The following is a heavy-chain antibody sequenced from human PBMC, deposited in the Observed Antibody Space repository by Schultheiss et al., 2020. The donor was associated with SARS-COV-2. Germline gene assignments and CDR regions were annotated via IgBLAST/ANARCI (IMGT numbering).Heavy chain of an antibody. CDR3: ARDQVYCSSTSCYPSEWYYGMDV. V-gene: IGHV3-21*01. J-gene: IGHJ6*02. CDR1: GFTFSSYS. Sequence: GGSLRLSCAASGFTFSSYSMNWVRQAPGKGLEWVSSISSSSSYIYYADSVKGRFTISRDNSKNTLYLQMNSLRAEDTAVYYCARDQVYCSSTSCYPSEWYYGMDVWGQGTTVTVSS. CDR2: ISSSSSYI. D-gene: IGHD2-2*01.